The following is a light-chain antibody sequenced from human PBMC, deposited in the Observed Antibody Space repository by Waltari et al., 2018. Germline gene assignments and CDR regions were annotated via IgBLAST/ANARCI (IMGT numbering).Light chain of an antibody. CDR2: WAS. Sequence: DIVMTQSPDSLAVSLGERATINCKSSQSILYSSNNKNYLAWYQQKPGQPPKLLIYWASTRESGAPDQCSGSGSGTDFILTSSSLQAEDVAVYYCQQYYSTPITFGQGTRLEIK. CDR1: QSILYSSNNKNY. J-gene: IGKJ5*01. CDR3: QQYYSTPIT. V-gene: IGKV4-1*01.